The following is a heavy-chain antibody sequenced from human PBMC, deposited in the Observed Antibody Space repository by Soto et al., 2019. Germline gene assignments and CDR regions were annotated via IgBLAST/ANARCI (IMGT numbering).Heavy chain of an antibody. V-gene: IGHV3-48*01. D-gene: IGHD4-17*01. J-gene: IGHJ5*02. Sequence: EVQLVESGGGLVQPGGSLRLSCAASGFTFSSYSMNWVRQAPGRGLEWVSYISSSSSTIYYADSVKGRFTISRDNAKNSLYLQMNSLRAEDTAVYYCAGEADYLNWFDPWGQGTLVTVSS. CDR2: ISSSSSTI. CDR1: GFTFSSYS. CDR3: AGEADYLNWFDP.